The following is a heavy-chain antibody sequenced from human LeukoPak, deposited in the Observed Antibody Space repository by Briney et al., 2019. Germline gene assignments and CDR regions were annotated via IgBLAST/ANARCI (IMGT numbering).Heavy chain of an antibody. V-gene: IGHV3-21*01. J-gene: IGHJ5*02. Sequence: GGSLRLSCAASGFTFSSYSMNWVRQAPGKGLEWVSSISSSSSYIYYADSVKGRFTVSRDNAKNSLYLQMNSLRAEDTAVYYCAGPGYSSSWYGFDPWGQGTLVTVSS. CDR1: GFTFSSYS. CDR3: AGPGYSSSWYGFDP. D-gene: IGHD6-13*01. CDR2: ISSSSSYI.